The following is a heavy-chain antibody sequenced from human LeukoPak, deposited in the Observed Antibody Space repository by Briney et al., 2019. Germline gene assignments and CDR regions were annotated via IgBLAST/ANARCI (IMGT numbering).Heavy chain of an antibody. Sequence: PSETLSLTCTISGGSISSYYWSWIRQPPGKGLEWIGEINHSGSTNYNPSLKSRVTISVDTSKNQFSLRLTSVTAADTAVYYCAREGEYYGSGSYCDYWGQGTLVTVSS. J-gene: IGHJ4*02. CDR2: INHSGST. D-gene: IGHD3-10*01. CDR1: GGSISSYY. V-gene: IGHV4-34*01. CDR3: AREGEYYGSGSYCDY.